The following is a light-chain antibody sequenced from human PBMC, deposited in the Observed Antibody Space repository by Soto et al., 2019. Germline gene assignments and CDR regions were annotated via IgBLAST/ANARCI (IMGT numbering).Light chain of an antibody. V-gene: IGLV2-11*01. CDR1: SRDVGSYNY. Sequence: QSALTQPRSVSGSPGQTVTISCTGTSRDVGSYNYVSWYQQYPGKAPKLIIYDVSRRPSGVPDRFSGSKYGSTASLTISGLQAEDEADYYSCSYGGSHSIDVFGTGTKVTVL. CDR2: DVS. J-gene: IGLJ1*01. CDR3: CSYGGSHSIDV.